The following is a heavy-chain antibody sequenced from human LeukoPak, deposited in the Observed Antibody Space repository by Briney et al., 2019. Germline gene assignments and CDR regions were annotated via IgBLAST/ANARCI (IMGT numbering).Heavy chain of an antibody. D-gene: IGHD4-17*01. CDR3: ARRGGAHAWFDP. J-gene: IGHJ5*02. Sequence: KDGESLKISCKASGYSFTSYWIGWVRQMPGKGLEWMGIIYPDDSDTRYSLSFQGQVTISADKSISTAYLQWSSLKASDTAIYYCARRGGAHAWFDPWGQGTLVTVSS. CDR1: GYSFTSYW. V-gene: IGHV5-51*01. CDR2: IYPDDSDT.